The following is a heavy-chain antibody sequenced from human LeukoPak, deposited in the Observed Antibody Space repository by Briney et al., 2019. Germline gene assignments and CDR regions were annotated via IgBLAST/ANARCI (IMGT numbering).Heavy chain of an antibody. CDR1: GGSISSYY. J-gene: IGHJ4*02. Sequence: PSETLSLTCTVSGGSISSYYWSWLRQPPGKGLEWIGYIYYSGSTNYNPSLKSRVTISLDTSKNQFSLKLSSVTAADTAVYYCARVSNELVYCGGGTGLGFDYWGQGTLVTVSS. V-gene: IGHV4-59*08. CDR3: ARVSNELVYCGGGTGLGFDY. CDR2: IYYSGST. D-gene: IGHD2-15*01.